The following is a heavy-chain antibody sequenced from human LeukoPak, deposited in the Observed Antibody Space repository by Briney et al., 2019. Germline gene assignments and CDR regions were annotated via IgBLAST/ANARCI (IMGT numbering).Heavy chain of an antibody. V-gene: IGHV4-39*01. CDR2: VNYSGRT. D-gene: IGHD3-16*01. CDR3: VRHRDYVGLAQFYHYYMDV. Sequence: SETLSLTCTVSGGSFSSSGYFWGWLRPPPGKGLEWIRTVNYSGRTNNNPSLKSRLTMSTDMSKKQFSLNLSSVTAADTAVYYCVRHRDYVGLAQFYHYYMDVWGKGATVTVSS. J-gene: IGHJ6*03. CDR1: GGSFSSSGYF.